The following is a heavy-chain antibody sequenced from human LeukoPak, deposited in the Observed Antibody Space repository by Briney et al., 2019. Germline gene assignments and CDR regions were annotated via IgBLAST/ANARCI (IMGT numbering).Heavy chain of an antibody. J-gene: IGHJ4*02. CDR2: MNPNSGNT. CDR1: GYTFTSYD. CDR3: ARVETVITMIVVDQYYFDY. Sequence: ASVKVSCKASGYTFTSYDINWVRQATGQGLEWMGWMNPNSGNTGYAQKFQGRVTMTRNTSISTAYMELSSLRSEDTAVHYCARVETVITMIVVDQYYFDYWGQGTLVTVSS. V-gene: IGHV1-8*01. D-gene: IGHD3-22*01.